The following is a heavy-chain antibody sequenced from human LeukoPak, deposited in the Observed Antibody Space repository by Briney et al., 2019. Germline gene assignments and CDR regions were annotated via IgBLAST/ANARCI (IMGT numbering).Heavy chain of an antibody. J-gene: IGHJ4*02. D-gene: IGHD6-13*01. Sequence: PSETLSLTCSVSGGSISSYYWSWVRQPPGKGLEWVGYIYYSGSTNYNPSLKSRVTISVDTSKNQFSLKLSSVTAADTAVYYCARHVSFPRSSQQQLVRRGGYYFDYWGQGTLVTVSS. CDR3: ARHVSFPRSSQQQLVRRGGYYFDY. CDR1: GGSISSYY. V-gene: IGHV4-59*08. CDR2: IYYSGST.